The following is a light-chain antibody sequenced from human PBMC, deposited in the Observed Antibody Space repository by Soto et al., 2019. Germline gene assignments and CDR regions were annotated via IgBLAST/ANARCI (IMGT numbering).Light chain of an antibody. CDR3: CSYAGTYTYV. CDR1: SSDGGDYNS. J-gene: IGLJ1*01. Sequence: QSVLTQPRSVSGSPGQSVTISCTGTSSDGGDYNSVSWYQQHPGKAPKLIIYDVSKRPSGVPDRFSGSKSGNTASLTISGLQAEDEADYYCCSYAGTYTYVFGTGTKVTVL. V-gene: IGLV2-11*01. CDR2: DVS.